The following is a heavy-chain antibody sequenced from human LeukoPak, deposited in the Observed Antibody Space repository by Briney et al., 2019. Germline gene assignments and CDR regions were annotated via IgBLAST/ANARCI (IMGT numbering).Heavy chain of an antibody. CDR1: GDSISTSNSY. Sequence: SETLSLTCTVSGDSISTSNSYWGWIRQPPGKGLEWIGSIYYSGNTYYNASLKSRVTISVDTSKNQFSLKLSSVTAADTAVYYCARLRPRMITFGEVIGWFDPWGQGTLVTVSS. CDR3: ARLRPRMITFGEVIGWFDP. V-gene: IGHV4-39*01. J-gene: IGHJ5*02. D-gene: IGHD3-16*01. CDR2: IYYSGNT.